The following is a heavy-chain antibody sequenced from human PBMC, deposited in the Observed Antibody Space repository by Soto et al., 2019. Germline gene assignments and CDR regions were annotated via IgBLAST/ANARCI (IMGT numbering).Heavy chain of an antibody. CDR2: INHSGST. CDR1: GGSFSGYY. J-gene: IGHJ6*02. Sequence: SETQSLTNTVLGGSFSGYYWSWLRQKPGKGLEWIGEINHSGSTNYNPSLKSRVTTSVDTSKNQFSLKLSSVTAADTAVYYCARGHNSSGRYHGYYYYGIDVWGHGPTVSVS. D-gene: IGHD6-19*01. CDR3: ARGHNSSGRYHGYYYYGIDV. V-gene: IGHV4-34*01.